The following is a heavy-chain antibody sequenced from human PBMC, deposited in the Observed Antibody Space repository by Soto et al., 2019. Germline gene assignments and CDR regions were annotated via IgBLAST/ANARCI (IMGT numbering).Heavy chain of an antibody. D-gene: IGHD3-9*01. CDR2: IKSKTDGGTT. CDR3: TTDGRTYYDILTGLYYYYGGMDV. J-gene: IGHJ6*02. Sequence: EVQLVESGGGLVKPGGSLRLSCAASGFTFSNAWMSWVRQAPGKGLEWVGRIKSKTDGGTTDYAAPVKGRFTISRDDSKDTLYLQMNSLKTEDTAVYYCTTDGRTYYDILTGLYYYYGGMDVWGQGTTVTVSS. CDR1: GFTFSNAW. V-gene: IGHV3-15*01.